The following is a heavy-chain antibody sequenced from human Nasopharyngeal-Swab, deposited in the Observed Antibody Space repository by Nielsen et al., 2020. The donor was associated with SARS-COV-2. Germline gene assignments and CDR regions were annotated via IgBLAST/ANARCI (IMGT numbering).Heavy chain of an antibody. CDR2: IYYSGST. Sequence: RQAPGKGLEWIGYIYYSGSTYYNPSLKSRVTISVDTSKNQFSLKLSSVTAADTAVYYCAKAAITGGRSNWFDPWGQGTLVTVSS. V-gene: IGHV4-31*02. J-gene: IGHJ5*02. D-gene: IGHD2-2*02. CDR3: AKAAITGGRSNWFDP.